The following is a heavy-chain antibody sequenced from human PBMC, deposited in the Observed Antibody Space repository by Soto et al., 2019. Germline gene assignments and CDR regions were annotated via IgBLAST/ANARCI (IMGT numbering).Heavy chain of an antibody. CDR2: IYYSGST. Sequence: QVQLQESGPGMVKPSQTLSLTCTVSGGSISSGGYYWSWIRQHPGKGLEWIGYIYYSGSTYYNPSLKSRITISVDTPKNQFSLKLSSVAAADTAVYYCARYIVATTYYFDYWGQGTLVTVSS. CDR3: ARYIVATTYYFDY. CDR1: GGSISSGGYY. D-gene: IGHD5-12*01. V-gene: IGHV4-31*03. J-gene: IGHJ4*02.